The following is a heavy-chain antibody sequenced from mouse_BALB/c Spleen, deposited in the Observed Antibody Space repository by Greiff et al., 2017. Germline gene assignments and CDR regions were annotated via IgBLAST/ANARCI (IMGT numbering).Heavy chain of an antibody. CDR3: ARPAVATPYYYAMDY. D-gene: IGHD1-1*01. CDR2: INPDSSTI. Sequence: EVKLMESGGGLVQPGGSLKLSCAASGFDFSRYWMSWVRQAPGKGLEWIGEINPDSSTINYTPSLRDKFIISRDNAKNTLYLQMSKVRSEDTALYYCARPAVATPYYYAMDYWGQGTSVTVSS. V-gene: IGHV4-1*02. J-gene: IGHJ4*01. CDR1: GFDFSRYW.